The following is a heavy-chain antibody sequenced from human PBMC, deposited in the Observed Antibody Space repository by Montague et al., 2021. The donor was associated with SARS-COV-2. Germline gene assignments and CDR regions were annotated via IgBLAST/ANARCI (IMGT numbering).Heavy chain of an antibody. CDR1: GDSMTSGSHF. Sequence: TLSITCTVSGDSMTSGSHFWTWIRQPAVKGLEWIGRIQTSGTSNYNPSLRDRITLSIDTYRNQFSLELRSVTAADSAVYFCARDRSESWRISPGLARLCVIGVHSASGMDVWGRGTTVIVS. CDR3: ARDRSESWRISPGLARLCVIGVHSASGMDV. D-gene: IGHD3-16*01. J-gene: IGHJ6*02. V-gene: IGHV4-61*02. CDR2: IQTSGTS.